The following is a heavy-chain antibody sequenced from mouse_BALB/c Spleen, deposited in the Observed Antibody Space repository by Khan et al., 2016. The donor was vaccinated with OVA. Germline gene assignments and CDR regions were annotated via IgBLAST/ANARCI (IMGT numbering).Heavy chain of an antibody. Sequence: VQLQQSGAELVKPGASVKLSCKTSGYTFNSYWIQWVKQRPGQGLGWIGQIFPGTGTTYYNENFKGKATLTIDTSSTTAYMQLSSLTSEDSAVYFCARGYFGNYEFAYWGQGTLVTVSA. J-gene: IGHJ3*01. CDR1: GYTFNSYW. D-gene: IGHD2-1*01. CDR2: IFPGTGTT. V-gene: IGHV1S132*01. CDR3: ARGYFGNYEFAY.